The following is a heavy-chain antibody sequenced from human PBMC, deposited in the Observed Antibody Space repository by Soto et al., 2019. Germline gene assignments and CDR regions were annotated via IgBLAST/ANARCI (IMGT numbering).Heavy chain of an antibody. CDR2: INHSGST. CDR1: GGSFSGDY. D-gene: IGHD1-26*01. Sequence: SETLSLTCAVYGGSFSGDYWSWIRQPPGKGLEWIGEINHSGSTNYNPSLKSRVTISVDTSKNQFSLKLSSVTAADTAVYYCARGYWESSFQFDYWGQGTLVTVSS. J-gene: IGHJ4*02. V-gene: IGHV4-34*01. CDR3: ARGYWESSFQFDY.